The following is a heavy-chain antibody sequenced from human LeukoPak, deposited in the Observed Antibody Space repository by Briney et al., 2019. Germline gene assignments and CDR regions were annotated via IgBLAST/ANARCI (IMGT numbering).Heavy chain of an antibody. CDR2: IYYTGST. CDR3: TKEGGPARPGLDS. Sequence: SEPLSLTCPVSGASMSSHYWTWIRPDPGTGLEWIGNIYYTGSTSYNPALESRVTISLDTSNNQFSLKLTSVTAADTAVYYCTKEGGPARPGLDSWGQGTLVTVSS. V-gene: IGHV4-59*11. J-gene: IGHJ4*02. D-gene: IGHD6-6*01. CDR1: GASMSSHY.